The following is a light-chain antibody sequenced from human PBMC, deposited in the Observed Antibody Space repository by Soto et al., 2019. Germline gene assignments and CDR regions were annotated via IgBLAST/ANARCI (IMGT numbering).Light chain of an antibody. CDR2: DAS. J-gene: IGKJ5*01. Sequence: TQSPATLSVSPGERATLSCRASQSVSSSYLAWYQQRPGQAPRLLIYDASTRATGLPARFSGSGSGTEFTLTVSSLQSEDFAAYYCQQYNNWPLITFGQGTRLEIK. CDR1: QSVSSSY. V-gene: IGKV3-15*01. CDR3: QQYNNWPLIT.